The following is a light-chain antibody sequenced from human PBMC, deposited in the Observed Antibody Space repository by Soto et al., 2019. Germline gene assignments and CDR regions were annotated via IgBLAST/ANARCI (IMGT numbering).Light chain of an antibody. CDR3: ASYGGRDDMI. J-gene: IGLJ2*01. Sequence: QSALTQPPSASGSPGQSVTISCTGTSSDVGGYDRVPWFQQHPGKAPKLIIYAVTDRISGVPYRFSGSKSGNTASLTVSGLQAEDDADYYCASYGGRDDMIFGGGTKLTVL. CDR2: AVT. V-gene: IGLV2-8*01. CDR1: SSDVGGYDR.